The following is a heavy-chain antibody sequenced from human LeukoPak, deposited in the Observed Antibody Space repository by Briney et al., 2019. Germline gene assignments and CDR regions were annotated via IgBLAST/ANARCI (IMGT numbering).Heavy chain of an antibody. CDR2: MKHDGSEK. J-gene: IGHJ4*02. Sequence: PGGSLRLSCAASGFTFSAYWMSWVRQAPGKGLEWAASMKHDGSEKYYVDSVKGRFTISRDNAKNSLYLQMNSLRAEDTAVYYCASRAIYFDYWGQGTLVTVSS. CDR3: ASRAIYFDY. D-gene: IGHD3-3*01. V-gene: IGHV3-7*01. CDR1: GFTFSAYW.